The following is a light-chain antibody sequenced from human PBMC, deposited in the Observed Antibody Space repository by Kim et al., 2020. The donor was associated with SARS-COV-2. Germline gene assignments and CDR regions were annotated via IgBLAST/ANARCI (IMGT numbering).Light chain of an antibody. Sequence: DIQMTQSPSSLSASVGDRVTITCQASQDISNYLNWYQQKPGKARKLLIYDASNLETGVPSRFSGSGSGTDFTFTISSLQPEDIATYYCQQYDNLPTWTFGQGTKVDIK. V-gene: IGKV1-33*01. J-gene: IGKJ1*01. CDR1: QDISNY. CDR3: QQYDNLPTWT. CDR2: DAS.